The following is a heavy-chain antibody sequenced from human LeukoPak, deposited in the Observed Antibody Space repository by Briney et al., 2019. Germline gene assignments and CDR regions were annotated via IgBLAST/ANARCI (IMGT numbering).Heavy chain of an antibody. V-gene: IGHV3-21*01. CDR3: AREGPVLWFGEQGYFDY. D-gene: IGHD3-10*01. CDR2: ISSRSSYI. Sequence: GGSLRLSCAASGFTFSTYTMNWVRQAPGKGLEWVSSISSRSSYIYYADSVKGRFTISRDNAKNSLYLQMNSLRAEDTAVYYCAREGPVLWFGEQGYFDYWGQGTLVTVSS. CDR1: GFTFSTYT. J-gene: IGHJ4*02.